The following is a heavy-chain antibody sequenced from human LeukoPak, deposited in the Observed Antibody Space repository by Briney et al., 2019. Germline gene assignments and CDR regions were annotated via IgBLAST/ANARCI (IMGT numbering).Heavy chain of an antibody. CDR3: TRGGGAFDY. Sequence: PSETLSLTCTVSGGSISSGDYYWSWIRQPPGKGLEWIGYIYYSGSTYYNPSLKSRVTISVDTSKNQFSLQLNSVTPEDTAVYYCTRGGGAFDYWGQGALVTVSS. J-gene: IGHJ4*02. V-gene: IGHV4-30-4*08. CDR1: GGSISSGDYY. D-gene: IGHD6-25*01. CDR2: IYYSGST.